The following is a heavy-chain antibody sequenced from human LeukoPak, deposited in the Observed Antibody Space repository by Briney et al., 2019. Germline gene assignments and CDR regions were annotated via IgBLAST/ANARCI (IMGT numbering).Heavy chain of an antibody. V-gene: IGHV3-21*01. Sequence: WIRQAPGKGLEGVSSISSSSSYIYYADSVKGRFTISRDNAKNSLYLQMNSLRAEDTAVYYCARDCSSTSCYKVFDYWGQGTLVTVSS. CDR2: ISSSSSYI. CDR3: ARDCSSTSCYKVFDY. D-gene: IGHD2-2*02. J-gene: IGHJ4*02.